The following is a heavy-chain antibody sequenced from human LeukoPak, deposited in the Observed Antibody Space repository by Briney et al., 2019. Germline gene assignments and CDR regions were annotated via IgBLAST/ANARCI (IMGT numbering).Heavy chain of an antibody. V-gene: IGHV4-59*01. CDR1: GGSISSYY. CDR3: ARTPWFGELLYNWFDP. Sequence: PSETLSLTCTVSGGSISSYYWSWIRQPPGKGLEWIGFIYYSGSTNYNPSLKSRVTISVDTSKNQFSLKLSSVTAADTAVYYCARTPWFGELLYNWFDPWGQGTLVTVSS. J-gene: IGHJ5*02. D-gene: IGHD3-10*01. CDR2: IYYSGST.